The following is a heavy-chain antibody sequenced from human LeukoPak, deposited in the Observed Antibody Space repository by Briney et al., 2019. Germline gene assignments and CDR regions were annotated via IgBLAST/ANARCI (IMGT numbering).Heavy chain of an antibody. J-gene: IGHJ4*02. CDR2: IIPIFGTA. Sequence: SVKVSCKASGGTFISYAISWVRQAPGQGLEWMGGIIPIFGTANYAQKFQGRVTITADESTSTAYMELSSLRSEDTAVYYCAREDGSGSYYFGYWGQGTLVTVSS. CDR3: AREDGSGSYYFGY. D-gene: IGHD3-10*01. V-gene: IGHV1-69*13. CDR1: GGTFISYA.